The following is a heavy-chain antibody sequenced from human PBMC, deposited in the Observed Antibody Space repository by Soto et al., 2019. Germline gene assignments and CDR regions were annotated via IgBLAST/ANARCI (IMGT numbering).Heavy chain of an antibody. CDR1: GFTIDDYG. Sequence: EVQLVESGGGVVRPGGSLRLSCAASGFTIDDYGMSLVRHAPGKGLEWVSGINWNGGSTGYADSVKGRFTISRDNSKYSLYLQMNSLRAEDTALYHCARVGLYDYYYYMDVWGKGTTVTVSS. J-gene: IGHJ6*03. CDR2: INWNGGST. CDR3: ARVGLYDYYYYMDV. V-gene: IGHV3-20*01.